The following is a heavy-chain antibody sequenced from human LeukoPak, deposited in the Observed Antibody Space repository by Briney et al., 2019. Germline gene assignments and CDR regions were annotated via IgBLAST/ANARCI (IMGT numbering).Heavy chain of an antibody. J-gene: IGHJ4*02. Sequence: GGSLRLSCAASGFTFSSYRMNWVRQAPGKGLEWVSYISSSSSTIYYADSVKGRFTTSRDNAKNSLYLQMNSLRAEDTAVYYCARWGRSLLFDYWGQGTLVTVSS. CDR1: GFTFSSYR. V-gene: IGHV3-48*01. CDR2: ISSSSSTI. CDR3: ARWGRSLLFDY. D-gene: IGHD3-16*01.